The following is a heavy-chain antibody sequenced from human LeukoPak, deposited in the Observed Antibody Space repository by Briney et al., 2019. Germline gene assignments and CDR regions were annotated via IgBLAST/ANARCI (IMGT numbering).Heavy chain of an antibody. CDR2: INPNSGGT. Sequence: GASVKVSCKASGYTFTGYYMHWVRQAPGQGLEWMGWINPNSGGTNYAQKFQGRVTMTRDTSISTAYMELSRLRSEDTAVYYCATLTTDSSGYSDWFDPWGQGTLVTVSS. V-gene: IGHV1-2*02. CDR3: ATLTTDSSGYSDWFDP. J-gene: IGHJ5*02. CDR1: GYTFTGYY. D-gene: IGHD3-22*01.